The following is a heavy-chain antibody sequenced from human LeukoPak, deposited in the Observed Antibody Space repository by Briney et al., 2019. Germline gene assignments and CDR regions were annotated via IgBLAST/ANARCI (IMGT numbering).Heavy chain of an antibody. Sequence: GGSLRLSCAASGFTFSSYGMHWVRQAPGKGLEWVAFIRYDGSNKYYADSVKGRFTISRDNSKNTLYLQMNSLRAEDTAVYYCAGYTDSGSYQRDAFDIWGQGTMVTVSS. CDR2: IRYDGSNK. V-gene: IGHV3-30*02. CDR3: AGYTDSGSYQRDAFDI. D-gene: IGHD3-10*01. J-gene: IGHJ3*02. CDR1: GFTFSSYG.